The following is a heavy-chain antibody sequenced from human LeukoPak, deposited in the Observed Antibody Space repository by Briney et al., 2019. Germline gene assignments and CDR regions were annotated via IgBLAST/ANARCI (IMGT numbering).Heavy chain of an antibody. D-gene: IGHD2-15*01. Sequence: PGGSLRLSCAASGFTFSSYEMNWVRQAPGKGLEWVSYINSSGSTIYYADSVKSRFTISRDNAKNSLYLQMNSLRAEDTAVYYCARGPWGVAATPDPGFDYWGQGTLVTVSS. V-gene: IGHV3-48*03. J-gene: IGHJ4*02. CDR1: GFTFSSYE. CDR2: INSSGSTI. CDR3: ARGPWGVAATPDPGFDY.